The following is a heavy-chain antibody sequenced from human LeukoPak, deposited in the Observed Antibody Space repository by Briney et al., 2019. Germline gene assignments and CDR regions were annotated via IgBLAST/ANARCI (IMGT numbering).Heavy chain of an antibody. CDR1: GLTFSNYA. J-gene: IGHJ4*02. Sequence: PAGSLRLSCAASGLTFSNYAIHWVRQAPGKGLEWVAVISYDGSNKYYADSVKGRFTISRDNSKNTLYLQMNSLRAEDTAVYYCARETRSGSYSDFDYWGQGTLVTVSS. CDR3: ARETRSGSYSDFDY. D-gene: IGHD3-10*01. V-gene: IGHV3-30*04. CDR2: ISYDGSNK.